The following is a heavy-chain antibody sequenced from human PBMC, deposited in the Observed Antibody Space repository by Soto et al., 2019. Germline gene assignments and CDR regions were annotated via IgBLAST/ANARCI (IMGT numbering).Heavy chain of an antibody. CDR3: ARDAVRGGCTNGVCYTGFDP. J-gene: IGHJ5*02. V-gene: IGHV1-3*01. Sequence: ASVKVSCKASGYTFTSYAMHWVRQAPGQRLEWMGWINAGNGNTKYSQKFQGRVTITRDTPASTAYMELSSLRSEDTAVYYCARDAVRGGCTNGVCYTGFDPWGQGTLVTVSS. CDR2: INAGNGNT. D-gene: IGHD2-8*01. CDR1: GYTFTSYA.